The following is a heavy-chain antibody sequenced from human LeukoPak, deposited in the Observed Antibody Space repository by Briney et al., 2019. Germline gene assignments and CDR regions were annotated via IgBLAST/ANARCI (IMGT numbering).Heavy chain of an antibody. V-gene: IGHV1-18*01. D-gene: IGHD6-19*01. Sequence: ASVKVSCKASGYTFTSYGIRWVRQAPGQGLEWMGWISAYNGNTNYAQKLQGRVTMTTDTSTSTAYMELRSLRSDDTAVYYCARVSPQWLVELGYMDVWGKGTTVTVSS. CDR2: ISAYNGNT. CDR1: GYTFTSYG. J-gene: IGHJ6*03. CDR3: ARVSPQWLVELGYMDV.